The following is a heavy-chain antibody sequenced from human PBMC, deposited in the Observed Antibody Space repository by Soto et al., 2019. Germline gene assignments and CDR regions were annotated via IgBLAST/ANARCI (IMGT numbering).Heavy chain of an antibody. Sequence: ASVKVSCKASGYTFTSYGISWVRQAPGQGLEWMGWISAYNGNTNYAQKLQGRVTMTTDTSTSTAYMELGSLRSDDTAVYYCARSPVYYDILTGLDYWGQGTLVTVSS. CDR1: GYTFTSYG. CDR3: ARSPVYYDILTGLDY. CDR2: ISAYNGNT. V-gene: IGHV1-18*01. J-gene: IGHJ4*02. D-gene: IGHD3-9*01.